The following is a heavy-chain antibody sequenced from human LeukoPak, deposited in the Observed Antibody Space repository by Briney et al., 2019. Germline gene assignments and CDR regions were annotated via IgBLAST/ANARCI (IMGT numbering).Heavy chain of an antibody. J-gene: IGHJ4*02. CDR3: ARDRSRWYY. CDR1: GLTFSSYW. D-gene: IGHD4-23*01. V-gene: IGHV3-7*03. CDR2: IKQDGSEK. Sequence: GGSLRLSCAASGLTFSSYWMSWVRQAPGKGLEWVANIKQDGSEKYYVDSVKGRFTISRDNAKNSLYLQMNSLRVEDTAVYYCARDRSRWYYWGQGTLVTVSS.